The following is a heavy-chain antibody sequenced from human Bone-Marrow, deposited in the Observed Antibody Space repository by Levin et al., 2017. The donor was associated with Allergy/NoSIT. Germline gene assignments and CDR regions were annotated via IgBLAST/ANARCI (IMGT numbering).Heavy chain of an antibody. CDR3: ARDSGGEQWLADY. Sequence: GESLKISCVASGFTFNIYPIHWVRQAPGKGLEWVSLISSDGSNKYYADSVKGRFTISRDNSKNKLSLQMHSLRPDDTAIYYCARDSGGEQWLADYWGQGTLVTVSS. D-gene: IGHD6-19*01. J-gene: IGHJ4*02. CDR2: ISSDGSNK. V-gene: IGHV3-30-3*01. CDR1: GFTFNIYP.